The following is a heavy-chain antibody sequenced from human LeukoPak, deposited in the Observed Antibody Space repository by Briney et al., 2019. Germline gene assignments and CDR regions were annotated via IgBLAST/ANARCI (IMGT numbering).Heavy chain of an antibody. D-gene: IGHD3-22*01. CDR3: ARQVTMIEEGAFDI. CDR1: GGTFNRYA. V-gene: IGHV1-69*13. J-gene: IGHJ3*02. CDR2: IIPIIGTV. Sequence: SVKVSCKASGGTFNRYAISWVRQAPGQGLEWMGGIIPIIGTVNYAQKFQGRVTITADESTSTAYMELSSLRSEDTAVYYCARQVTMIEEGAFDIWGQGTMVTVSS.